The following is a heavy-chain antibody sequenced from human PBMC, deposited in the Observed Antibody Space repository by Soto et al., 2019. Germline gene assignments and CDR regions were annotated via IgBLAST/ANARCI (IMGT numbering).Heavy chain of an antibody. CDR3: AREEVATIQDWEYQHYNGMDV. V-gene: IGHV1-2*02. CDR1: GYTFTGYF. D-gene: IGHD5-12*01. Sequence: QGLLVQSAAEMKKPGASVKVSCEASGYTFTGYFLHWVRQVPGQGLEWMGWISPKSGGTNYAQKFQGRVTMTRYTFSNTAYMELSRLTSDDTAVYYCAREEVATIQDWEYQHYNGMDVWGQGTTVTVSS. CDR2: ISPKSGGT. J-gene: IGHJ6*02.